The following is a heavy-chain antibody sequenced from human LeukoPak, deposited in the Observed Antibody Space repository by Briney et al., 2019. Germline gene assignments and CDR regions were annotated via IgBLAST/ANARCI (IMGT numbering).Heavy chain of an antibody. D-gene: IGHD5-12*01. V-gene: IGHV3-7*01. CDR2: IKEDGREK. J-gene: IGHJ4*02. Sequence: PGGSLRLSCAASGFTFSSFWMSWIRQAPGKGLEWVANIKEDGREKYYVVSVKGRFTISRDNAKNSLYLQMNSLRAEDTAVYYCARGATIYPYWGQGTLVTVSS. CDR3: ARGATIYPY. CDR1: GFTFSSFW.